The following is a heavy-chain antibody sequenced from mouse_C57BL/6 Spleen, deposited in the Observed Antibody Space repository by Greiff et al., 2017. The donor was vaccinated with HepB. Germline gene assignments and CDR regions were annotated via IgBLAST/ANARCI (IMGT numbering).Heavy chain of an antibody. V-gene: IGHV14-2*01. CDR2: IDPEDGET. CDR3: ARERGEYYFDY. Sequence: VQLQQSGAELVKPGASVKLSCTASGFNIKDYYMHWVKQRTEQGLEWIGRIDPEDGETKYAPKFQGKATITADTSSNTAYLQLSSLTSEDTAVYYCARERGEYYFDYWGQGTTLTVSS. CDR1: GFNIKDYY. J-gene: IGHJ2*01.